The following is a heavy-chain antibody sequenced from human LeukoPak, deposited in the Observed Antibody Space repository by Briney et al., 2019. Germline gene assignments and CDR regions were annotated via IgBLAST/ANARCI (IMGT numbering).Heavy chain of an antibody. CDR1: GFTFSIYA. CDR2: INSNGGTT. J-gene: IGHJ4*02. D-gene: IGHD2-2*01. CDR3: AKDGGYCSSTSCYDDY. V-gene: IGHV3-23*01. Sequence: GGSLRLSCVASGFTFSIYAMSWVRQAPGKGLEWVSVINSNGGTTFYADSVRGRFTISRDNSKNTVSLQMNSLRADDTAVYYCAKDGGYCSSTSCYDDYWGQGTLVTVSS.